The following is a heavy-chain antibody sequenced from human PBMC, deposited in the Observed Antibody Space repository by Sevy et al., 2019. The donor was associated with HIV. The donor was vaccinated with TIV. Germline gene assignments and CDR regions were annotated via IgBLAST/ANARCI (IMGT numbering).Heavy chain of an antibody. CDR3: AIDHRRDGMIVVPLEK. Sequence: GGSLRLSCAASGLSFSNAWMAWVRQAPGKGLEWVGRIRSETGGGTTDFAAFAKDKFTISRDDPKNTLYLQMNSLKTEDTAVYYCAIDHRRDGMIVVPLEKWGLGTLVTVSS. D-gene: IGHD3-22*01. CDR2: IRSETGGGTT. CDR1: GLSFSNAW. J-gene: IGHJ4*02. V-gene: IGHV3-15*01.